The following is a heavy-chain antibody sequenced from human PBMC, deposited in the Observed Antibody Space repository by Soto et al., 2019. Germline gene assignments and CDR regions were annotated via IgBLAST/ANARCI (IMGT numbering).Heavy chain of an antibody. CDR3: ARLVYDTRLNYMYFDF. CDR1: GVSISSGNW. J-gene: IGHJ4*02. D-gene: IGHD3-10*01. CDR2: IFHDGTA. V-gene: IGHV4-4*02. Sequence: SETLSLTCAVSGVSISSGNWWTWVRQTPQRGLEYIGEIFHDGTANYYPSFERRVAISVDTSKNQFPLKLTSVPAADTAIYFCARLVYDTRLNYMYFDFWGQGALVTVSS.